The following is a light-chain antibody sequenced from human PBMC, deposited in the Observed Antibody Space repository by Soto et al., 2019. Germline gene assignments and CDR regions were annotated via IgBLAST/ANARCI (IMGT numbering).Light chain of an antibody. J-gene: IGKJ1*01. V-gene: IGKV1-8*01. CDR1: QGISSY. CDR3: QQYYSYPWT. CDR2: AAS. Sequence: AIRMTQSPSSLSASTGDRVTITCRASQGISSYLAWYQQKPGKAPKLLIYAASTLQSGVTSRFSGSGSGTDFTLTISCLQSEYFATYYCQQYYSYPWTFGQGTKVEIK.